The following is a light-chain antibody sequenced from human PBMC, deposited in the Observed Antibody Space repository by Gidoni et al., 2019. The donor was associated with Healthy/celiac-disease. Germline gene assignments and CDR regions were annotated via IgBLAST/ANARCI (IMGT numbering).Light chain of an antibody. CDR3: QAWDSSTVV. Sequence: SYELTQPPSLSVPPGQPASITCSGDKLGDKYACWYQQKPGQSPVLVIYQDSKRPSGIPERFSGSNSGNTATLTISGTQAMDEADYYCQAWDSSTVVFGGGTKLTVL. CDR2: QDS. J-gene: IGLJ2*01. CDR1: KLGDKY. V-gene: IGLV3-1*01.